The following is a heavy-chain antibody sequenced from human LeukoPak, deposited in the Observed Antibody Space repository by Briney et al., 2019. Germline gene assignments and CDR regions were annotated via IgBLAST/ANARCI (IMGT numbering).Heavy chain of an antibody. V-gene: IGHV4-59*01. CDR2: IYYTGST. D-gene: IGHD3-10*01. J-gene: IGHJ4*02. CDR3: ARGWGFGDWLFDY. CDR1: GGSFSSYY. Sequence: SETLSLTCAVYGGSFSSYYWSWIRQPPGKGLEWIGYIYYTGSTNYNPSLKSRVTISVDTSKNQFSLKLSSVTAADTAVYYCARGWGFGDWLFDYWGQGTLVTVSS.